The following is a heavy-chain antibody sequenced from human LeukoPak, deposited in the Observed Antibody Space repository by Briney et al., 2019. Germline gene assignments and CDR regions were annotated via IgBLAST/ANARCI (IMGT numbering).Heavy chain of an antibody. V-gene: IGHV4-61*02. CDR1: GDSISSGDYY. J-gene: IGHJ4*02. D-gene: IGHD3-16*01. Sequence: SETLSLTCTVSGDSISSGDYYWSWIRQPAGKGLEWIGRISSSGSTNYNPSLKSRVTISVDTSKNQFSLKLSSVTAADTAVYYCARSWGYFDYWGQGTLVTVSS. CDR2: ISSSGST. CDR3: ARSWGYFDY.